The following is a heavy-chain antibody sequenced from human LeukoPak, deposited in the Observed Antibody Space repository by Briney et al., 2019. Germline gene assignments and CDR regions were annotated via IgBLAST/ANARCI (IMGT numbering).Heavy chain of an antibody. CDR3: ARVELLWFGELLYQDY. J-gene: IGHJ4*02. CDR2: IKQDGSEK. CDR1: GFTFSSYW. V-gene: IGHV3-7*01. Sequence: QAGGSLRLSCAASGFTFSSYWMSWVRQAPGKGLEWVANIKQDGSEKYYVDSVKGRFTISRDNAKNSLYLQMNSLRAEDTAVYYCARVELLWFGELLYQDYWGQGTLVAVSS. D-gene: IGHD3-10*01.